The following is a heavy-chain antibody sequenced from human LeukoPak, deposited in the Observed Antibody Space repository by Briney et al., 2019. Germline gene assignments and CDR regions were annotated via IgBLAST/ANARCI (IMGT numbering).Heavy chain of an antibody. CDR2: INPKYADT. D-gene: IGHD5-18*01. Sequence: ASVTVSCTASGYTFTGYYIHWVRQAPGQGLEWMGWINPKYADTNYAQKFQGRVTMTSDTSVSTAYMELTRLRADDTALYYCARGYSYGNVGYWGEGTLVTVSS. CDR1: GYTFTGYY. V-gene: IGHV1-2*02. CDR3: ARGYSYGNVGY. J-gene: IGHJ4*02.